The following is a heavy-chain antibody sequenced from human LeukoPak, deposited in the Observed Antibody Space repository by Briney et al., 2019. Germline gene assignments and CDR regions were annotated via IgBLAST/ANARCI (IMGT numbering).Heavy chain of an antibody. CDR1: GYSFTSYW. J-gene: IGHJ4*02. CDR2: IYPGDSDT. D-gene: IGHD5-12*01. Sequence: GESLKISCKGSGYSFTSYWIGWVRQMPGEGLEWMGIIYPGDSDTRYSPSFQGQVTISADKSISTAYLQWSSLKASDTAMYYCARHSEADIVAPYFDYWGQGTLVTVSS. CDR3: ARHSEADIVAPYFDY. V-gene: IGHV5-51*01.